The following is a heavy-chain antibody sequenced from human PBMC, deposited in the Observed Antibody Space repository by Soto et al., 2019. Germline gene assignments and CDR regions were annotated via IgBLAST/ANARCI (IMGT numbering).Heavy chain of an antibody. CDR2: ISSSGYTT. D-gene: IGHD2-15*01. V-gene: IGHV3-11*01. CDR1: GFSFSDYY. CDR3: ARDVGGTALWTDV. J-gene: IGHJ6*02. Sequence: QVQLVESGGGLVKPGGSLRLSCAASGFSFSDYYMSWIRQAPGKGPEWVSHISSSGYTTYYGDSVKGRFTFSRDNAKNSLYLQMNNLRVEDTAVYYCARDVGGTALWTDVWGQGTTVTVSS.